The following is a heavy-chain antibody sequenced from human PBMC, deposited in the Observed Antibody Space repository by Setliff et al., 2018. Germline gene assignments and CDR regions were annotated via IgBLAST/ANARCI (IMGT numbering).Heavy chain of an antibody. CDR1: GGSFTSYQ. D-gene: IGHD2-21*01. V-gene: IGHV1-2*02. J-gene: IGHJ5*02. CDR3: ARVRGVGSYRAGNSRPTYWFDP. Sequence: GASVKVSCKASGGSFTSYQIIWVRQAPGQGLEWMGWINPNSGDTNYAQNFQGRVTMTRDTSINTVYMDLSGLTSDGTAIYYCARVRGVGSYRAGNSRPTYWFDPWGQGTLVTVSS. CDR2: INPNSGDT.